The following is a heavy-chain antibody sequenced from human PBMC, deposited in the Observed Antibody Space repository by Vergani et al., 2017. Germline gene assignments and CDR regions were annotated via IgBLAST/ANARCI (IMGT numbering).Heavy chain of an antibody. Sequence: EVQLVQSGAEVKKPGESLKISCQISGYSFTNYWIGWVRQMPGKGLEWMGIIHPAESDTRYSLSFQGQVTISVDKSISTAYLQRRSLRASDSAMYYCARLYGGDSSGSKYLDYWGQGTLVTVSS. J-gene: IGHJ4*02. D-gene: IGHD3-22*01. V-gene: IGHV5-51*01. CDR1: GYSFTNYW. CDR2: IHPAESDT. CDR3: ARLYGGDSSGSKYLDY.